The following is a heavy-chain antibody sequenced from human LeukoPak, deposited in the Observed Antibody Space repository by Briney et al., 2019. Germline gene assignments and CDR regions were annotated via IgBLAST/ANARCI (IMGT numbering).Heavy chain of an antibody. D-gene: IGHD1-26*01. Sequence: GGSLRLSCAASGFTFSNYGMHWVRQAPGKGLEWVALIWYDGSKKYCADSVKGRFTISRDNSKNTLHLQMSSLRAEDTAVYYCATGATPFNFDSWGQGTLVTASS. J-gene: IGHJ4*02. V-gene: IGHV3-33*01. CDR1: GFTFSNYG. CDR2: IWYDGSKK. CDR3: ATGATPFNFDS.